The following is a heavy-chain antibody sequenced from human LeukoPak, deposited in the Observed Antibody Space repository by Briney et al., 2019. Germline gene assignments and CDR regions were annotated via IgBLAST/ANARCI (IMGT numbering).Heavy chain of an antibody. CDR2: ISYDGSNK. D-gene: IGHD2-2*01. Sequence: GGSLRLSCAASGFTFSSYAMHWVRQAPGKGLEWVAVISYDGSNKYYADSVKGRFTISRDNSKNTLYLQMNSLRAEDTAVYCCARDRGRPDIVVVPAAKGTYFDYWGQGTLVTVSS. CDR3: ARDRGRPDIVVVPAAKGTYFDY. CDR1: GFTFSSYA. J-gene: IGHJ4*02. V-gene: IGHV3-30-3*01.